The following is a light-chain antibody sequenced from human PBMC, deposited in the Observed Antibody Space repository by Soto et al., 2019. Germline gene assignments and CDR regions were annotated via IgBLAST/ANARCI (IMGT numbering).Light chain of an antibody. V-gene: IGKV3-11*01. CDR3: QQRANWPLT. CDR2: DES. CDR1: QSVNRY. J-gene: IGKJ4*01. Sequence: EIVLTQSPATLSLSPGERATLSCRASQSVNRYLAWYQQKPGQAPRLLVYDESNRPADIPARFSGSGSGTHFTLTISSLEPEDYEVYYCQQRANWPLTFGGGTKVDIK.